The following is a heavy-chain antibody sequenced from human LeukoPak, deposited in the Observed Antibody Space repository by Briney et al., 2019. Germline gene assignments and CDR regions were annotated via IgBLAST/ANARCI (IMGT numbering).Heavy chain of an antibody. CDR3: ARTSIVVVVAATPNVYWFDP. V-gene: IGHV4-30-2*01. CDR1: GGSISSGGYS. J-gene: IGHJ5*02. D-gene: IGHD2-15*01. CDR2: IYHSGST. Sequence: SQTLSLTCAVSGGSISSGGYSWSWLRQPPGKGLEWIGYIYHSGSTYYNPSLKSRVTISVDRSKNQFSLKLSSVTAADTAVYYCARTSIVVVVAATPNVYWFDPWGQGTLVTASS.